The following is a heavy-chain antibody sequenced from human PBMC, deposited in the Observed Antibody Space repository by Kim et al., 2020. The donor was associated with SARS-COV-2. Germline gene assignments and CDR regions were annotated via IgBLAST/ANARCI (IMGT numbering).Heavy chain of an antibody. CDR2: IYYSGST. CDR3: AREYSGSYYPLYFDY. J-gene: IGHJ4*02. D-gene: IGHD1-26*01. CDR1: GGSISSYY. Sequence: SETLSLTCTVSGGSISSYYWSWIRQPPGKGLEWIGYIYYSGSTNYNPSLKSRVTISVDTSKNQFSLKLSSVAAADTAVYYCAREYSGSYYPLYFDYWGQGTLVTVSS. V-gene: IGHV4-59*08.